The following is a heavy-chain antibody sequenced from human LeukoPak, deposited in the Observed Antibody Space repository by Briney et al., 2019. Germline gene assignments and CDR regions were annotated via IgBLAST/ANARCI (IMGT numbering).Heavy chain of an antibody. V-gene: IGHV3-30-3*01. CDR2: ISYDGSNK. CDR3: ASGTGAIPY. CDR1: GFTFSSYA. J-gene: IGHJ4*02. Sequence: PGGSLRLSCAASGFTFSSYAMHWVRRAPGKGLEWVAVISYDGSNKYYADSVKGRFTISRDNSKNTLYLQMNSLRAEDTAVYYCASGTGAIPYWGQGTLVTVSS. D-gene: IGHD1-1*01.